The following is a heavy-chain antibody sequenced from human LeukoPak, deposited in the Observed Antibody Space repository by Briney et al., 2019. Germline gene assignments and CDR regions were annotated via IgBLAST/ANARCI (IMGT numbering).Heavy chain of an antibody. J-gene: IGHJ4*02. Sequence: GGSLRLSCAASGFTFSSYSMNWFRQAPGKGLEWVSSISSSSSYIYYADSVKGRFTISRDNAKNSLYLQMNSLRAEDTAVYYCARGDIVVVPPLDDWGQGTLVTVSS. CDR3: ARGDIVVVPPLDD. D-gene: IGHD2-2*01. V-gene: IGHV3-21*01. CDR2: ISSSSSYI. CDR1: GFTFSSYS.